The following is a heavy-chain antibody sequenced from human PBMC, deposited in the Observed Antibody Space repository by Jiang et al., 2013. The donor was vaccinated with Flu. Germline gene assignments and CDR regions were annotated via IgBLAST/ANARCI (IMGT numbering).Heavy chain of an antibody. CDR1: GDSVSSDSGA. CDR3: ASGWAFNS. Sequence: SQTLSLTCAISGDSVSSDSGAWNWIRQSPSKGLEWLGRTYYRSKWYNDYAVSVKSRITINPDTSKNQFSLQLSSVTPEDTAVYYCASGWAFNSWGQGTLVTVSS. J-gene: IGHJ4*02. CDR2: TYYRSKWYN. D-gene: IGHD1-26*01. V-gene: IGHV6-1*01.